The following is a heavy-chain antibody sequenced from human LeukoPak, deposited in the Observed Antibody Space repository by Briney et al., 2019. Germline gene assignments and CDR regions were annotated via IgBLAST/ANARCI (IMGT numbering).Heavy chain of an antibody. V-gene: IGHV4-61*01. J-gene: IGHJ5*02. CDR1: GGSVSRTSYY. CDR3: ARDLYGSGHSLPESP. Sequence: PSETLSLTCSVSGGSVSRTSYYWSWIRQPPGKGLEWIGYIYYTGSTVYNPSLKSRVAISVDTSKNQFSLNMSSVTAADTAVYYCARDLYGSGHSLPESPWGQGTLVTVSS. CDR2: IYYTGST. D-gene: IGHD3-10*01.